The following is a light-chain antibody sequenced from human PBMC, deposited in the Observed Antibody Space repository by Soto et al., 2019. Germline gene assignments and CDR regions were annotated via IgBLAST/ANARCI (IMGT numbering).Light chain of an antibody. V-gene: IGLV2-14*03. CDR1: TSDVGTYNY. J-gene: IGLJ1*01. Sequence: QSALTQPASVSGSPGQSITISCTGTTSDVGTYNYVSWYQQHPGKAPKLIIYDVSYRPSGISKRFSGSKSGNTASLTISGLQAEDDADYYCSSYTTSSTLYVFGSGTKLTVL. CDR2: DVS. CDR3: SSYTTSSTLYV.